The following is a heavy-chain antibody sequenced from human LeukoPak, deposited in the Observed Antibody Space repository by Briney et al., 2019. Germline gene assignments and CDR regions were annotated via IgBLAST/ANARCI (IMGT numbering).Heavy chain of an antibody. CDR3: TTDADLRELTRDY. CDR2: IKSKTDGGTT. D-gene: IGHD3-10*01. CDR1: GFTFSNAW. V-gene: IGHV3-15*01. J-gene: IGHJ4*02. Sequence: GGSLRLSCAASGFTFSNAWMSWVRQAPGKGLEWVGRIKSKTDGGTTDYAAPVKGRFTISRDDSKNTLYLQMNSLKTEDTAVYYCTTDADLRELTRDYWGQGTLVTVSS.